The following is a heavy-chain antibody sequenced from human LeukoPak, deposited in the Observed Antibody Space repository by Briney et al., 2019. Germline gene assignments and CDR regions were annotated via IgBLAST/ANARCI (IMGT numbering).Heavy chain of an antibody. D-gene: IGHD6-19*01. CDR2: IYYSGST. J-gene: IGHJ4*02. Sequence: SETLSLTCTVSGDSISSYYWSWIRQPPGKGLEWIGYIYYSGSTNYNPSLKSRVTISVDTSKNQFSLKLSSVTAADTAVYYCARRLPSGWYYFDYWGQGTLVTVSS. CDR3: ARRLPSGWYYFDY. CDR1: GDSISSYY. V-gene: IGHV4-59*08.